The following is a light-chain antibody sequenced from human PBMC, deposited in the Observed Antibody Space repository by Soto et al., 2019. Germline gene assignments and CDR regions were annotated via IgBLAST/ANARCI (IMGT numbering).Light chain of an antibody. Sequence: QSVLTQPPSVSAAPGQKVTISCSGSSSNIGNNYVSWYQQLPGTAPKLLIYDNNKRPSGIPDRFSGSESGTSATLGITGLQTGDEADYYCGTWDSSLSAPVFGGGTKVTVL. CDR2: DNN. J-gene: IGLJ3*02. CDR3: GTWDSSLSAPV. CDR1: SSNIGNNY. V-gene: IGLV1-51*01.